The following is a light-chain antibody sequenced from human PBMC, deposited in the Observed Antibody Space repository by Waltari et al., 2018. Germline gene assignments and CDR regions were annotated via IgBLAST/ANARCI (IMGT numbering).Light chain of an antibody. CDR2: AAS. CDR1: QTVSDH. J-gene: IGKJ2*01. V-gene: IGKV1-39*01. Sequence: DIQMTQSPSSLSASVGDSVTITCRASQTVSDHLNWYQKQPGKAPKLLIYAASRLQRGVPSRFSGSGSGTDFTLSISSLQPEDFATYYCQQSYTMGYTFGQGTKLEIK. CDR3: QQSYTMGYT.